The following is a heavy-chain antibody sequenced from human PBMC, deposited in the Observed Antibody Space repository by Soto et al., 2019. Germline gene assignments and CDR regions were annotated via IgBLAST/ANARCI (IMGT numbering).Heavy chain of an antibody. CDR1: GFTFGSYG. CDR2: IWYDGSNK. V-gene: IGHV3-33*01. Sequence: PGVSLRLSCAASGFTFGSYGMHWVRQAPGKGLEWVAVIWYDGSNKYYADSVKGRFTISRDNSKNTLYLQMNSLRAEDTAVYYCARDWATGTTPAFDIWGQGTMVTVSS. J-gene: IGHJ3*02. D-gene: IGHD1-1*01. CDR3: ARDWATGTTPAFDI.